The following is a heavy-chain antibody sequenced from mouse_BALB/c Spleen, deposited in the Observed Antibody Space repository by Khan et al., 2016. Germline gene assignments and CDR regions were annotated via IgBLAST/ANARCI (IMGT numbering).Heavy chain of an antibody. CDR2: IRSKSNNYAT. V-gene: IGHV10-3*03. CDR1: GFTFNTYA. CDR3: VLISTGFAY. J-gene: IGHJ3*01. Sequence: EVQLVESGGGLVQPKGSLKLSCAASGFTFNTYAMHWVCQAPGKGLEWVARIRSKSNNYATYYADSVKDRFTISRDDSPSMLYLQRNNLKTEDTAMYYCVLISTGFAYWGQGTLVTVSA. D-gene: IGHD1-2*01.